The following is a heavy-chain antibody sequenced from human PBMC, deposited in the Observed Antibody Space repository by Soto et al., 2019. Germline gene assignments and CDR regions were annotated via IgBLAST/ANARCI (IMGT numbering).Heavy chain of an antibody. J-gene: IGHJ6*03. V-gene: IGHV4-39*01. CDR3: FGYSSGRYYYYRDV. D-gene: IGHD6-19*01. CDR2: IYYSGST. Sequence: QLQLQESGPGLVKPSETLSLTCTVSGGSISSSSYYWGWIRQPPGKGLEWIGSIYYSGSTYYNPSLKSRVTISVDTSKNQFSLKLSSVTAADTAVYYCFGYSSGRYYYYRDVWGKGTTVTVSS. CDR1: GGSISSSSYY.